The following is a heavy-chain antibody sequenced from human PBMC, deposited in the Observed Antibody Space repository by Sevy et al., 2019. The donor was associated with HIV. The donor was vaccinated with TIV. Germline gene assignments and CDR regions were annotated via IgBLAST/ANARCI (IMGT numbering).Heavy chain of an antibody. Sequence: ASVEVSCKASGGTFSNYALSWARLAPGQGLEWMGGIIPIFGTTNFAQTFQGRVTITADEFTSTAYMELSSLRSADTAVYYCARTPILVIPGATDLYFDNWGQGTLVTVSS. CDR1: GGTFSNYA. J-gene: IGHJ4*02. V-gene: IGHV1-69*13. D-gene: IGHD2-2*01. CDR3: ARTPILVIPGATDLYFDN. CDR2: IIPIFGTT.